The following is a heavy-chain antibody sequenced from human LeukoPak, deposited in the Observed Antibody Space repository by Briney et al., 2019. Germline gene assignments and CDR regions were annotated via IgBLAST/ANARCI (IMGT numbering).Heavy chain of an antibody. D-gene: IGHD6-25*01. V-gene: IGHV1-8*01. CDR1: GYTFTSYD. Sequence: ASVKVSSKASGYTFTSYDINWVRQAPGRGLEWMGLMNPNTANADYSQTFPGRVTITRDTSTRTAYMELRSLRSDDTAVYFCARVERGLAAPCGYYYYYGMDVWGQGTTVTV. CDR2: MNPNTANA. J-gene: IGHJ6*02. CDR3: ARVERGLAAPCGYYYYYGMDV.